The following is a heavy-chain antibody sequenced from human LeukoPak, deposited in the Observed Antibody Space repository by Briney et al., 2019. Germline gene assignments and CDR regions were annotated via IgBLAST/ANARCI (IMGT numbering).Heavy chain of an antibody. V-gene: IGHV4-59*01. Sequence: SETLSLTCTVSGGSISSYCWSWIRQPPGKGLEWIDYIYYSGSTNYNPSLKSRVTISIDTSKNQFSLKLSSVTAADTAVYYCSRGDEVYHDSGYLFDYWGQGTLVTVSS. CDR3: SRGDEVYHDSGYLFDY. CDR1: GGSISSYC. CDR2: IYYSGST. J-gene: IGHJ4*02. D-gene: IGHD3-22*01.